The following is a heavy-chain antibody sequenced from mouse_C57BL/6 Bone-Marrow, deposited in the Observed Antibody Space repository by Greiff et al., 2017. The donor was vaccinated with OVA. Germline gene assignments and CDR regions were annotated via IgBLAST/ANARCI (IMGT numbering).Heavy chain of an antibody. CDR3: ARGDYYGSDYFDY. CDR2: IYPGSGST. D-gene: IGHD1-1*01. V-gene: IGHV1-55*01. J-gene: IGHJ2*01. CDR1: GYTFTSYW. Sequence: QVQLQQPGAELVRPGSSVKLSCKASGYTFTSYWITWVKQRPGQGLEWIGDIYPGSGSTNYNEKFKSKATLTVDTSSSTAYMQLSSLTSEDSAVYYCARGDYYGSDYFDYWGQGTTLTVSS.